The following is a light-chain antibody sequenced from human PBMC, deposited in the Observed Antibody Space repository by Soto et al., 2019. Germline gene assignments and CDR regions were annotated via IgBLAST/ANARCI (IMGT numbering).Light chain of an antibody. J-gene: IGLJ1*01. CDR3: SSYTSRSLYV. V-gene: IGLV2-14*01. CDR2: DVS. CDR1: SSDVGGYNY. Sequence: QSVLTQPASVSGSPGQSITISCTGTSSDVGGYNYVSWYQQHPGKAPKLMIYDVSNRPSGVSDRFSGSKSGNTASLTISGLEAEDEAGYYCSSYTSRSLYVFGTGTKVTVL.